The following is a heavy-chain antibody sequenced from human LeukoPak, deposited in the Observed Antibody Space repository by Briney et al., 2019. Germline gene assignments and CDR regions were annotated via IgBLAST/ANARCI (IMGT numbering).Heavy chain of an antibody. D-gene: IGHD3-16*01. Sequence: TLSLTCTVSGGSISRGSYYWSWIRQPAGKGLEWIGRIYTSGSTNYNPSLKSRVTISVDTSKNQFSLKLSSVTAADTAVYYCARESVYDYADDYWGQGTLVTVSS. CDR1: GGSISRGSYY. V-gene: IGHV4-61*02. J-gene: IGHJ4*02. CDR3: ARESVYDYADDY. CDR2: IYTSGST.